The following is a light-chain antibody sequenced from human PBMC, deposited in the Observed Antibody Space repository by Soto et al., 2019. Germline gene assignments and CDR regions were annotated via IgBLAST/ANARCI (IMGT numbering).Light chain of an antibody. J-gene: IGKJ5*01. V-gene: IGKV3-20*01. Sequence: EIELTQAPGTLSLSPGERDTLSCRASQSVSSSYLAWYQQKPGQAPRLLIYGASSRATGIPDRFSGSGSGTDFTLTISRLEPEDFAVYYCQQYGSSPSSFGQGTRLEIK. CDR1: QSVSSSY. CDR2: GAS. CDR3: QQYGSSPSS.